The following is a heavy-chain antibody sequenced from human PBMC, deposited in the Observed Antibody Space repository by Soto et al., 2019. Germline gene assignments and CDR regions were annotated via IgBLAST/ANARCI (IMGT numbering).Heavy chain of an antibody. Sequence: QVQLVESGGGVVQPGRSLRLSCAASGFTFSTNAMHWVRQAPGKGLEWVAVISYDGSTRYYADSMKGRFTISRDNSKNTLYLQMNNLRAEDTAVYYCAKQFSGWSYYFGYWGQGTLVTVSS. V-gene: IGHV3-30-3*02. CDR1: GFTFSTNA. J-gene: IGHJ4*02. D-gene: IGHD6-19*01. CDR3: AKQFSGWSYYFGY. CDR2: ISYDGSTR.